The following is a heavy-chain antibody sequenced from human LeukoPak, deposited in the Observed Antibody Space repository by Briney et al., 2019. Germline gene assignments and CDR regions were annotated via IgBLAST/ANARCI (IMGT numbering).Heavy chain of an antibody. Sequence: ASVRVSCKESGGTFRRFAINWVREAPGGGVEWMGEIIAILGTANYAQKLQGGDTITAEKTTRTAYMEMRSLSSEDTAVYFCARGGDFTLYAAYDIWGQGTMVTVSS. CDR1: GGTFRRFA. CDR2: IIAILGTA. CDR3: ARGGDFTLYAAYDI. J-gene: IGHJ3*02. V-gene: IGHV1-69*06. D-gene: IGHD3-3*01.